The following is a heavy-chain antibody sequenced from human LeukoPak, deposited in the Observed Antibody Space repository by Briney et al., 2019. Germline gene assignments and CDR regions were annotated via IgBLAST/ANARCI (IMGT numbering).Heavy chain of an antibody. CDR1: GGSISSGGYY. V-gene: IGHV4-31*01. J-gene: IGHJ4*02. CDR3: ARGSLDFDY. Sequence: SQTLSLTCTVSGGSISSGGYYWNWLRQHPGKGLEWIGYISHSGSTHYNPYLKSQLTISVDTSKNQFSLKLSSVTAADTAVYYCARGSLDFDYWGQGTLVTVSS. CDR2: ISHSGST.